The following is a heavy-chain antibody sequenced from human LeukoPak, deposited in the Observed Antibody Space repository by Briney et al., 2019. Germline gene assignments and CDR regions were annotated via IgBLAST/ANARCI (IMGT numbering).Heavy chain of an antibody. CDR1: GGSISSHY. V-gene: IGHV4-59*11. CDR3: ARGGTFSIYGDSQYNWFDP. Sequence: KPSETLSPTCTVSGGSISSHYWSWIRQPPGKGLEWIGYIYYSGSTNYNPSLKSRVTISVDTSKNQFSLKLSSVTAADTAVYYCARGGTFSIYGDSQYNWFDPWGQGTLVTVSS. CDR2: IYYSGST. J-gene: IGHJ5*02. D-gene: IGHD4-17*01.